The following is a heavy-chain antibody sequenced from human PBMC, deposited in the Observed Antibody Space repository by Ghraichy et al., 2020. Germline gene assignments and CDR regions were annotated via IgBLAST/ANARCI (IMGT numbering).Heavy chain of an antibody. CDR1: GVTFDDYA. Sequence: GGSLRLSCAASGVTFDDYAMHWVRQAPGKGLEWVSLITWNGATTSYADPLKGRFTISRDNNKNSLTLQMNSLRTEETALYYCAKDIVVVPADYYGMAVWGQVTTVIVSS. CDR3: AKDIVVVPADYYGMAV. J-gene: IGHJ6*02. V-gene: IGHV3-43*02. CDR2: ITWNGATT. D-gene: IGHD2-2*01.